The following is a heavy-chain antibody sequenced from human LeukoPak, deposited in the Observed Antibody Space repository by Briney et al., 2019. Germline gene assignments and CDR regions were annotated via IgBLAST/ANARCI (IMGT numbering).Heavy chain of an antibody. CDR2: INPNSGGT. D-gene: IGHD4-11*01. J-gene: IGHJ4*02. CDR3: ARDAIVRDYSNSDY. Sequence: ASVKVSCKASGYTLTGYYIHWVRQAPGQGLEWMGWINPNSGGTNYAQKFQGRVTMTRDTSISTAYMELSRPTSDDTAVYYCARDAIVRDYSNSDYWGQGTLVTVSS. V-gene: IGHV1-2*02. CDR1: GYTLTGYY.